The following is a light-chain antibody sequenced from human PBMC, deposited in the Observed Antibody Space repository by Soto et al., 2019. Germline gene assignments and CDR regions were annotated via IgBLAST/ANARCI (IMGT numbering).Light chain of an antibody. CDR2: GTS. CDR3: HQYGISPPRT. Sequence: EIVLTQSPGTLSLSPGERATLSCRASQSVSNNYLAWYQQKPGQAPRLLIYGTSSRATGIPDRFSGSGSGTDFTLTITRLEPEDFAVYYCHQYGISPPRTFGQGTKVDI. J-gene: IGKJ1*01. CDR1: QSVSNNY. V-gene: IGKV3-20*01.